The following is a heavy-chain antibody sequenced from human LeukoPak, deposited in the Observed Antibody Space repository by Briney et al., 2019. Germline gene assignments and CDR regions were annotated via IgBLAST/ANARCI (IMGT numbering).Heavy chain of an antibody. V-gene: IGHV4-34*01. Sequence: PSETLSLTCAVYGGSFSGYYWSWVRQPPGKGLEWIGEIYHSGSTNYNPSLKSRVSISVDSSKNQFSLKVSSVTAADTAVYYCARGSDTAAGLYWGQGTLVTVSS. CDR2: IYHSGST. CDR1: GGSFSGYY. J-gene: IGHJ4*02. CDR3: ARGSDTAAGLY. D-gene: IGHD6-13*01.